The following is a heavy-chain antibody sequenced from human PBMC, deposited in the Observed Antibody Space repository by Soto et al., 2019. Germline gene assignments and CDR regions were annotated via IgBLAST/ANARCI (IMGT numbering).Heavy chain of an antibody. CDR1: GGSFSGYY. V-gene: IGHV4-34*01. CDR3: ARGTIAVAGTRYYGMDV. CDR2: INHSGST. D-gene: IGHD6-19*01. J-gene: IGHJ6*02. Sequence: SETLSLTCAVYGGSFSGYYWSWIRQPPGKGLEWIGEINHSGSTNYNPSLKSRVTISVDTSKNQFSLRLSSVTAADTAVYYCARGTIAVAGTRYYGMDVWGQGTTVTVS.